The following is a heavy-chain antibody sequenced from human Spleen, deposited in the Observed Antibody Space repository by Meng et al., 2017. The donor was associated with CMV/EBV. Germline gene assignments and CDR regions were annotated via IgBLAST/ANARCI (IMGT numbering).Heavy chain of an antibody. CDR1: GGSFNGYY. CDR3: ARGPSQANILSMAAYWFYGMDV. CDR2: INHSGRP. Sequence: GSLRLSCAVYGGSFNGYYWTWIRQSPGKGLEWIGEINHSGRPDYNPSLKSRVTISGDTSKNQFSLELSSVTAADTAVFYCARGPSQANILSMAAYWFYGMDVWGQGTTVTVSS. D-gene: IGHD5/OR15-5a*01. V-gene: IGHV4-34*01. J-gene: IGHJ6*02.